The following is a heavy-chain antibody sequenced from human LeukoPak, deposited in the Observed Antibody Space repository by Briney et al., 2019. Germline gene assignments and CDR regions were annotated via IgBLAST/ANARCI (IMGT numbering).Heavy chain of an antibody. CDR3: ARGLGYSYGYGIDY. CDR1: GFIFSSYA. D-gene: IGHD5-18*01. J-gene: IGHJ4*02. CDR2: IWYDGSNK. Sequence: GGSLRLSCAASGFIFSSYAMHWVRQAPGKGQEWVAIIWYDGSNKYYAESVEGRFTISRDNSKNTLYLQMNSLRAEDTAVYSCARGLGYSYGYGIDYWGQGTLVIASS. V-gene: IGHV3-33*01.